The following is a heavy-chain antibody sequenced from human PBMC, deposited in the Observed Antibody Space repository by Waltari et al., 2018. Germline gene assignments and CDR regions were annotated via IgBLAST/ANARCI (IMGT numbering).Heavy chain of an antibody. D-gene: IGHD3-22*01. V-gene: IGHV3-21*01. Sequence: VQLVESGGGLVKSGGSLRLSCEASGFLFGSYNRNWVRQAPGKGLEWVSSITRDGFSIYYADSVKGRFTVSRDNAKNSLYVQMNNLGAEDTAVYYCAREYYYDGSTYDQWGQGTLVTVSS. J-gene: IGHJ4*02. CDR3: AREYYYDGSTYDQ. CDR1: GFLFGSYN. CDR2: ITRDGFSI.